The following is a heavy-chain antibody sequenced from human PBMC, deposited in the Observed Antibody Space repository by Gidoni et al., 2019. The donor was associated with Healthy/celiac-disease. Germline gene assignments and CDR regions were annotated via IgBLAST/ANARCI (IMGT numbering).Heavy chain of an antibody. CDR3: TTTKWLRRYYYYGMDV. V-gene: IGHV3-15*01. CDR1: GFPFRYAS. CDR2: IKSKTDGGTT. D-gene: IGHD6-19*01. Sequence: EVQLVESGGGLVKPGGSFRLSCAAPGFPFRYASRSWGRQAPGKGLEWVGRIKSKTDGGTTDYAAPVKGRLTISRDDSKNTLYLQMNSLKTEDTAVYYCTTTKWLRRYYYYGMDVWGQGTTVTVSS. J-gene: IGHJ6*02.